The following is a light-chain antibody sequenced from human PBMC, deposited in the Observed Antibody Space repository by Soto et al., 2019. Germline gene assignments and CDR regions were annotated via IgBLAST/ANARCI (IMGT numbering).Light chain of an antibody. CDR2: GVS. J-gene: IGLJ1*01. Sequence: QSALTQPASVSGSPGQSITISCTGTSSDVGSYNYCSWYQQHPGKAPKLMIYGVSDRALGISSRFSSSKSCNTASLTISGIRTEDEADYYCSSYTDSSTLFGTGTKLTVL. CDR3: SSYTDSSTL. V-gene: IGLV2-14*01. CDR1: SSDVGSYNY.